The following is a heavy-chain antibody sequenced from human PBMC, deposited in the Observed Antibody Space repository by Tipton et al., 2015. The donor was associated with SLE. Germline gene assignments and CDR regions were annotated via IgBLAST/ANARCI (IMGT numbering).Heavy chain of an antibody. V-gene: IGHV4-39*01. CDR3: ARRGVGAIYWYFDL. D-gene: IGHD1-26*01. CDR1: GDSISSNSYY. CDR2: IYYSGSP. Sequence: TLSLTCTVSGDSISSNSYYWGWIRQPPGKGLEWIGSIYYSGSPYYNPSLKSRITISVDTSKNQLSLKLNSVTAADTAVYYCARRGVGAIYWYFDLWGRGTLVTVSS. J-gene: IGHJ2*01.